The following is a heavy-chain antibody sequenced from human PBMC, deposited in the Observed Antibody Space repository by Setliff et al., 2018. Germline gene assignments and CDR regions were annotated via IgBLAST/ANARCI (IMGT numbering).Heavy chain of an antibody. CDR3: ARDREAAADY. D-gene: IGHD6-13*01. CDR1: GYTFTGYY. Sequence: ASVKVSCKASGYTFTGYYMHWVRQAPGQGLEWMGWINPNSGGTNYSQKFQGRVTITRDTSASTAYMELSSLRSEDTAVYYCARDREAAADYWGQGTLVTVSS. CDR2: INPNSGGT. J-gene: IGHJ4*02. V-gene: IGHV1-2*02.